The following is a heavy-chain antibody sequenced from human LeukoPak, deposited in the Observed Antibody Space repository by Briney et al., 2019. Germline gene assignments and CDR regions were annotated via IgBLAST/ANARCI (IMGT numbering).Heavy chain of an antibody. V-gene: IGHV3-21*01. CDR3: ARNNYYDSSGYYLAFDY. CDR1: GCTFSSYS. D-gene: IGHD3-22*01. CDR2: ISSSSSYI. Sequence: NPGGSLRLSCAASGCTFSSYSMNWVRQAPGKGLEWVSSISSSSSYIYYADSVKGRFTISRDNAKNSLYLQMNSLRAEDTAVYYCARNNYYDSSGYYLAFDYWGQGTLVTVSS. J-gene: IGHJ4*02.